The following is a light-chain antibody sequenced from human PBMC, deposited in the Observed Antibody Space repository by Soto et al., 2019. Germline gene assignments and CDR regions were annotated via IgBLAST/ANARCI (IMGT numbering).Light chain of an antibody. V-gene: IGLV1-51*01. CDR2: DNN. CDR1: SSNIGNNY. Sequence: QSVLTQSPSVSAAPGQTVTISCSGSSSNIGNNYVSWYQHLPGTAPKLLIYDNNKRPSGIPDRFSGSKSGTSGTLDITGLHTGDEADYYCATWDGSLPGEVVGGGTKLAAL. CDR3: ATWDGSLPGEV. J-gene: IGLJ2*01.